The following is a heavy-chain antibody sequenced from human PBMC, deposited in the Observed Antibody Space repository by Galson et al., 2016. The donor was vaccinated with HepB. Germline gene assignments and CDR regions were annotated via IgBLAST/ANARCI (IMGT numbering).Heavy chain of an antibody. CDR1: GFTFGVYA. CDR2: IRSNTYGGTT. Sequence: SLRLSCAASGFTFGVYAMSWFRQAPGKGLEWVGFIRSNTYGGTTEYAASVKGRFTISRDASNSTASLQMNSLKTEDTAVYYCTPTWLGVETSSWGQGTLVTVSS. D-gene: IGHD1-26*01. J-gene: IGHJ4*02. V-gene: IGHV3-49*03. CDR3: TPTWLGVETSS.